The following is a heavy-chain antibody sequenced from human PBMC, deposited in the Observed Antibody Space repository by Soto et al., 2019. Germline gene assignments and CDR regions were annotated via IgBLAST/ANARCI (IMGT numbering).Heavy chain of an antibody. Sequence: ASETLSLTCAVYGGSFSGYYWSWIRQAPGRGLEWIGYIHSSGSIYYNPSLKSRATMSIDTAGNQFSLKVSSVTVADTAVYYCARDLDGLHDDTSGPFPRPGWGQGTLVTVSS. CDR1: GGSFSGYY. J-gene: IGHJ1*01. D-gene: IGHD3-22*01. V-gene: IGHV4-34*11. CDR2: IHSSGSI. CDR3: ARDLDGLHDDTSGPFPRPG.